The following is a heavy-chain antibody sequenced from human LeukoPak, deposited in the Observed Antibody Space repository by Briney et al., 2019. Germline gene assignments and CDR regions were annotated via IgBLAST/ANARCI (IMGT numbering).Heavy chain of an antibody. V-gene: IGHV1-18*01. Sequence: ASVEVCCKASGYTFTRYGISWVRQAPGQGLEWMGWISAYNGDTNYAQKLQGRVTMTTDTSTSTAYMELRSLRSDDTAVYYCARDGVVVPAAPDYWGQGTLVTVSS. CDR3: ARDGVVVPAAPDY. J-gene: IGHJ4*02. D-gene: IGHD2-2*01. CDR2: ISAYNGDT. CDR1: GYTFTRYG.